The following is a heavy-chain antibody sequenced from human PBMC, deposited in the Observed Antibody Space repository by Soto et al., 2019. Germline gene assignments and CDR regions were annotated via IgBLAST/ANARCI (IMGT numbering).Heavy chain of an antibody. CDR1: GGSFSDSDW. Sequence: SETLSLTCAVSGGSFSDSDWWSWVRQPPGKGLEWIGEVYFDGSTNYNPSLKSRVSISVDISKNHFSLRLNSVTAADTAVYYCARDLQDRFDYWGRGLLVTVSS. CDR2: VYFDGST. CDR3: ARDLQDRFDY. J-gene: IGHJ4*02. V-gene: IGHV4-4*02.